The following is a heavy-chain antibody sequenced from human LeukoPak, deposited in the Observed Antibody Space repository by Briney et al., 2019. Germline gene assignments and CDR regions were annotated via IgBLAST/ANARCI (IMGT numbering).Heavy chain of an antibody. V-gene: IGHV3-7*01. CDR1: GFTFSSYW. D-gene: IGHD2-2*01. CDR2: IKQDGSEK. Sequence: PGGSLRLSCAASGFTFSSYWMSWVRQAPGKGLEWVASIKQDGSEKYYVDSVRGRFTISRDNAKNTLYLQMNSLRAEDTAVYYCARSLGYCSSTSCIPLAYYYGMDVWGQGTTVTVSS. J-gene: IGHJ6*02. CDR3: ARSLGYCSSTSCIPLAYYYGMDV.